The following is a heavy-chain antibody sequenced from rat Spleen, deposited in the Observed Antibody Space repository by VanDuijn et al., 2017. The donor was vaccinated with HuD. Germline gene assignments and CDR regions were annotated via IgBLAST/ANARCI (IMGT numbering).Heavy chain of an antibody. CDR3: ARSGYSSYPDWFAY. D-gene: IGHD1-2*01. V-gene: IGHV3-1*01. CDR1: GYSITSNY. CDR2: ISYSGST. Sequence: EVQLQESGPGLVKPSQSLSLTCSVTGYSITSNYWGWIRKFPGNKMEWMGYISYSGSTSYNPSLKSRTSITRDTSKNQFFLQLNSVTTEDTATYYCARSGYSSYPDWFAYWGQGTLVTVSS. J-gene: IGHJ3*01.